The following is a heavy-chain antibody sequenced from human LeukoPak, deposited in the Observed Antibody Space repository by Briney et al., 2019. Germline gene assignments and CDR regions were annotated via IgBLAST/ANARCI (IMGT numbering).Heavy chain of an antibody. CDR2: ISAYNGNT. J-gene: IGHJ1*01. CDR3: ARDYRGHYYDSSGYSHFQH. D-gene: IGHD3-22*01. V-gene: IGHV1-18*01. CDR1: GYTFTSYG. Sequence: ASVKVSCKASGYTFTSYGISWVRQAPGQGLEWMGWISAYNGNTNYAQKLQGRVTMITDTSTSTAYMELRSLRSDDTAVYYCARDYRGHYYDSSGYSHFQHWGQGTLVTVSS.